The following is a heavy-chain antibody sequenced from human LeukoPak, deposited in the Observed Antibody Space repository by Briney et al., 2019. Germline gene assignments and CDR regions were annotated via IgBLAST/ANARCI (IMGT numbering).Heavy chain of an antibody. CDR1: GFTFSGYW. CDR2: ISTDGSSN. J-gene: IGHJ4*02. CDR3: ARGRLTSSWYYFDY. D-gene: IGHD6-19*01. V-gene: IGHV3-74*01. Sequence: PGGSLRLSCAASGFTFSGYWMHWARQAPGKGLVWVSRISTDGSSNTYADSVKGRFTISRDNAKNTLYLQMNSLRAEDTVVYYCARGRLTSSWYYFDYWGQGTLVTVSS.